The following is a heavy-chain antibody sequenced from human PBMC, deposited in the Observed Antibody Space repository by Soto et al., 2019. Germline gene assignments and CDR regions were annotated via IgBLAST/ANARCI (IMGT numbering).Heavy chain of an antibody. D-gene: IGHD4-17*01. J-gene: IGHJ4*02. V-gene: IGHV4-59*08. Sequence: SETLSLTCTVSGGSISSYYWSWIRQPPGKGLEWIGYIYYSGSTNYNPSLKSRVTISVDTSKNQFSLKLSSVTAADTAVYYCARRYGDCSDYWGQGTLVTVS. CDR2: IYYSGST. CDR1: GGSISSYY. CDR3: ARRYGDCSDY.